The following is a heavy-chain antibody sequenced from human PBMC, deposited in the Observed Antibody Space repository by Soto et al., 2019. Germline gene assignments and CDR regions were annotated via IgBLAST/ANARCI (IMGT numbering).Heavy chain of an antibody. Sequence: QVQLQESGPGLVTPSGTLSLTCAVSGGSISSNNWWSWVRQPPGKGLEWIGEIYHDGNTHYNPSLKSRVTISVDKSKNHFALILSSLTAADTAVYYCAKLDGSGYWGQGTLVTVSS. CDR1: GGSISSNNW. CDR2: IYHDGNT. CDR3: AKLDGSGY. J-gene: IGHJ4*02. D-gene: IGHD1-1*01. V-gene: IGHV4-4*02.